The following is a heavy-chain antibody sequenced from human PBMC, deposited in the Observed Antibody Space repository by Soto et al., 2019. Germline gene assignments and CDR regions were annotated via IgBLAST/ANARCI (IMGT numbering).Heavy chain of an antibody. V-gene: IGHV4-39*01. CDR3: ARHPPYHSSSAGIDY. CDR2: IYYSGST. CDR1: GGSISSSSYY. J-gene: IGHJ4*02. D-gene: IGHD6-6*01. Sequence: SETLSLTCTVSGGSISSSSYYWGWIRQPPGKGLEWIGSIYYSGSTYYNPSLKSRVTISVDTSKNQFSLKLSSVTAADTAVYYCARHPPYHSSSAGIDYWGQGTLVTVSS.